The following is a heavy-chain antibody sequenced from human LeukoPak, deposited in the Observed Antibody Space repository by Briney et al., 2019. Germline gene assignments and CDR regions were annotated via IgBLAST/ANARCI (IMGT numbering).Heavy chain of an antibody. V-gene: IGHV1-69*05. CDR1: GGTFSSYA. J-gene: IGHJ6*03. Sequence: ASVKVSCKASGGTFSSYAISWVRQAPGQGLEWMGGIIPIFGTANYAQKFQGRVTITTDESTSTAYMELSSLRSEDTAVYYCAREDRLRFLEWTGGYYYYYMDVWGKGTTVTVSS. CDR2: IIPIFGTA. D-gene: IGHD3-3*01. CDR3: AREDRLRFLEWTGGYYYYYMDV.